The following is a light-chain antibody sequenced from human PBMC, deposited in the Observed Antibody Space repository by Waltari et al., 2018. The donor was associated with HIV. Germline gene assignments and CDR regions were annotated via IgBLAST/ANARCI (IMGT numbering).Light chain of an antibody. CDR1: DLAKKY. CDR2: RDS. V-gene: IGLV3-27*01. J-gene: IGLJ2*01. CDR3: YFAADNKAI. Sequence: SHELTQTSSVSVSPGQTARITCPGDDLAKKYAQWFQQEPGQAPVLVIYRDSERPSVNPERFSGSSSGTTVTLSISGAQVEDEADYYCYFAADNKAIFGGGTRLTVL.